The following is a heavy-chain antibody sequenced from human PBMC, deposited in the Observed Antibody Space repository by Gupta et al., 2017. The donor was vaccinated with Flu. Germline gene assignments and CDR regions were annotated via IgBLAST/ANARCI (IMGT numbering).Heavy chain of an antibody. D-gene: IGHD3-16*01. J-gene: IGHJ4*01. V-gene: IGHV3-48*03. CDR3: AGGHWAN. CDR2: ISSSGIT. Sequence: EAQLVDSGGGLVQHGGSPRHSCAGLGFPPNSNDMGCGRQARGRGLEWVSFISSSGITYNGDPVVDRFTISRDNARNALYVQLSVQRDEDTAYYYSAGGHWANWGQVALGTVSS. CDR1: GFPPNSND.